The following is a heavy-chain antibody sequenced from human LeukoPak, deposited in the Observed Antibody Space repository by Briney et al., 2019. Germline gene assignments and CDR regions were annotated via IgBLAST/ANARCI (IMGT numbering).Heavy chain of an antibody. Sequence: HPGGSLRLSCAASGFTFSSYSMNWVRQAPGKGLEWVSYISSSSSTIYYADSVKGRFTISRDNAKNSLHLQMNSLRAEDTAVYYCARLDAYYYDSSGYYGVDPWGQGTLVTVSS. V-gene: IGHV3-48*01. CDR2: ISSSSSTI. J-gene: IGHJ5*02. D-gene: IGHD3-22*01. CDR1: GFTFSSYS. CDR3: ARLDAYYYDSSGYYGVDP.